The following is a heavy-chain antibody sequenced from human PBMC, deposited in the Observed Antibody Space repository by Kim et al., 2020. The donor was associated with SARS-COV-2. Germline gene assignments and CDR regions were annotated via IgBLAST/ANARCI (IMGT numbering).Heavy chain of an antibody. J-gene: IGHJ4*02. D-gene: IGHD3-22*01. V-gene: IGHV5-51*01. Sequence: GASLKISCNGSGYSFTSYWIGWVRQMPGKGLEWMGIIYPGDSDTRYSPSFQGQVTISADKSISTAYLQWSSLKASDTAMYYCARVYDSSGYYLDYWGQGTLVTVSS. CDR3: ARVYDSSGYYLDY. CDR2: IYPGDSDT. CDR1: GYSFTSYW.